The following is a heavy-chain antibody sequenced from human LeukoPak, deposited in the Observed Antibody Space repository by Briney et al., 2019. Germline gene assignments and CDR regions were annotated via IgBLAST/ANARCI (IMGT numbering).Heavy chain of an antibody. J-gene: IGHJ4*02. CDR2: MNPNSGNT. CDR1: GYTFTSYD. Sequence: ASVKVSCKASGYTFTSYDINWVRQATGQGLEWMGWMNPNSGNTGYAQKFQGRVTMTRNTSISTAYMELSSLRSEDTAVYYCARDTWELGGFDYWGQGTLVTVSS. CDR3: ARDTWELGGFDY. V-gene: IGHV1-8*01. D-gene: IGHD1-26*01.